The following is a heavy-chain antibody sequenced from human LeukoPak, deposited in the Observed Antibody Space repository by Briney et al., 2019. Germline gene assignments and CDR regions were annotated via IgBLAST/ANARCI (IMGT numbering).Heavy chain of an antibody. D-gene: IGHD6-19*01. V-gene: IGHV4-61*01. CDR1: GGSVSSGSYY. Sequence: SETLSLTCTVSGGSVSSGSYYWSWIRQPPGKGLEWIGYIYYSGSTNYNPSLKSRVTISVDTSKNQFSLKLSSVTAADTAVYYCARVKGGSPVSSGWHLFDYWGQGTLVTVSS. CDR3: ARVKGGSPVSSGWHLFDY. CDR2: IYYSGST. J-gene: IGHJ4*02.